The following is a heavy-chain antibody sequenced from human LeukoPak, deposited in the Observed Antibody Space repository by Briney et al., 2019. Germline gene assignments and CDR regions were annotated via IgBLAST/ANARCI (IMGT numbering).Heavy chain of an antibody. CDR1: GYTFTSYD. J-gene: IGHJ4*02. Sequence: ASVKVSCKASGYTFTSYDINWVRQATGQGLEWMGWMNPNSGNTGYAQKFQGRVTMTRDTSISTAYMELSRLRSDDTAVYYCARGYSGYGLPGPLFDYWGQGTLVTVSS. CDR3: ARGYSGYGLPGPLFDY. V-gene: IGHV1-8*01. CDR2: MNPNSGNT. D-gene: IGHD5-12*01.